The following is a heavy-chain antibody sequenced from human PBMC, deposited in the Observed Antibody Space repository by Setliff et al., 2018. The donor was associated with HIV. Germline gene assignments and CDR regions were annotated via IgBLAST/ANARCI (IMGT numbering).Heavy chain of an antibody. CDR2: ISPAGTTM. CDR1: GFSFSSRG. V-gene: IGHV3-48*01. Sequence: GGSLRLSCVGSGFSFSSRGMIWVRQAPGRGLEWVSYISPAGTTMYYADSVKGRFTISRDNAQNSLFLQMNSLRVEDTSVYYCHSGYDTEEQSYFDYWGQGTLVTVSS. CDR3: HSGYDTEEQSYFDY. J-gene: IGHJ4*02. D-gene: IGHD5-12*01.